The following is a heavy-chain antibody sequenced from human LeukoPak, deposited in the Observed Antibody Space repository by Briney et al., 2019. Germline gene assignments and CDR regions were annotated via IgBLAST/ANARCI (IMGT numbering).Heavy chain of an antibody. V-gene: IGHV1-18*01. CDR1: GYTFISYG. Sequence: ASVKVSCKASGYTFISYGITWVRQAPGQGLEGMGWINSYNGNTDYPQRLQERPTITTDTPRNTADVELRRQRYNKTPVFYLTRGPGYWGQGTLVTVSS. CDR3: TRGPGY. J-gene: IGHJ4*02. CDR2: INSYNGNT.